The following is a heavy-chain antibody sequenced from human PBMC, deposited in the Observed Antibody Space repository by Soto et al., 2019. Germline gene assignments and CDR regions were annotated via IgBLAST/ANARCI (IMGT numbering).Heavy chain of an antibody. CDR3: VRGNNVWSGVDY. J-gene: IGHJ4*02. CDR1: GFTFSNYW. D-gene: IGHD1-1*01. Sequence: HPGGSLRLSCAASGFTFSNYWMHWVRQVPGKGLAWVSRVSDDGTRENYADSVKGRFTISRDNARDTLYLQMSSLRAEDTAVYFCVRGNNVWSGVDYWGQGTQVTVSS. V-gene: IGHV3-74*01. CDR2: VSDDGTRE.